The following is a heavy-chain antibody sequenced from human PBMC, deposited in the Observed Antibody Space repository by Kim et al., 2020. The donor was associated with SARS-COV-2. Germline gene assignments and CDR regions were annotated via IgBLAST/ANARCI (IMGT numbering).Heavy chain of an antibody. V-gene: IGHV1-69*13. J-gene: IGHJ4*02. CDR1: GGTFSSYA. D-gene: IGHD2-2*01. CDR3: ARERGGYCSSTSCYAFDY. CDR2: IIPIFGTA. Sequence: SVKVSCKASGGTFSSYAISWVRQAPGQGLEWMGGIIPIFGTANYAQKFQGRVTITADESTSTAYMELSSLRSEDTAVYYCARERGGYCSSTSCYAFDYWGQGTLVTVSS.